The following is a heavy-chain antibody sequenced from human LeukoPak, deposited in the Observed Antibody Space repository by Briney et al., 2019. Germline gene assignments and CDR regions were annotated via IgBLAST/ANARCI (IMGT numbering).Heavy chain of an antibody. Sequence: GSLRLSCAASGFTFSSYAMSWVRQPPGKGLEWIGYIYYSGSTNYNPSLKSRVSISVDTSKNQFSLKLSSVTAADTAVYYCARADYSDYHDVFDIWGQGTMVTVSS. D-gene: IGHD4-11*01. CDR1: GFTFSSYA. V-gene: IGHV4-59*01. CDR2: IYYSGST. CDR3: ARADYSDYHDVFDI. J-gene: IGHJ3*02.